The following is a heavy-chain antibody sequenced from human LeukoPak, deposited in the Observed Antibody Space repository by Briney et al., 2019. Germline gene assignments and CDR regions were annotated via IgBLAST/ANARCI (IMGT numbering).Heavy chain of an antibody. CDR1: GFTFSSYS. CDR3: AREGQLVTTNGDEYYCDSSGYSQAHFDY. J-gene: IGHJ4*02. D-gene: IGHD3-22*01. V-gene: IGHV3-48*01. CDR2: ISSSSSTI. Sequence: GVLRLSCAASGFTFSSYSMNWVRQAPGKGLEWVSYISSSSSTIYYADSVKGRFTISRDNAKNSLYLQMNSLRAEDTAVYYCAREGQLVTTNGDEYYCDSSGYSQAHFDYWGQGILVTVSS.